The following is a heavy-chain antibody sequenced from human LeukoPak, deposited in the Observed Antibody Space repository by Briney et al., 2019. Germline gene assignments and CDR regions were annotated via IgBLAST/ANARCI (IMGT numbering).Heavy chain of an antibody. V-gene: IGHV3-30*18. J-gene: IGHJ6*02. CDR2: ISYDGSNK. Sequence: GRSLRLSFAASGFTFSSYGMHWVRQAPGKGLEWVAVISYDGSNKYYADSVKGRFTISRDNSKNTLYLQMNSLRAEDTAVYYCAKGDISSSWYWNYYGMDVWGQGTTVTVSS. CDR1: GFTFSSYG. CDR3: AKGDISSSWYWNYYGMDV. D-gene: IGHD6-13*01.